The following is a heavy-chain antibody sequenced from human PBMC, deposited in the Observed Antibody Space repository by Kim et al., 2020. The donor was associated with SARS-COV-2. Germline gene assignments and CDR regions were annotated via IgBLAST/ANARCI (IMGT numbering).Heavy chain of an antibody. CDR2: ISSSSSSTI. J-gene: IGHJ3*02. V-gene: IGHV3-48*02. CDR3: ARVEGLWFGESVAFDI. CDR1: GFTFSSYS. Sequence: GGSLRLSCAASGFTFSSYSMNWVRQAPGKGLEWVSYISSSSSSTIYYADSVKGRFTISRDNAKNSLYLQMNSLRDEDTAVYYCARVEGLWFGESVAFDIWGQGTMVTVSS. D-gene: IGHD3-10*01.